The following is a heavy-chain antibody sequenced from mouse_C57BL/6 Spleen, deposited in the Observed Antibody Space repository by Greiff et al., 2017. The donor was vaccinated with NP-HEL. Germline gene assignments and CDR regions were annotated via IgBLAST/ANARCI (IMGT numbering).Heavy chain of an antibody. D-gene: IGHD2-1*01. Sequence: EVMLVESGGGLVQPGGSLKLSCAASGFTFSDYGMAWVRQAPRKGPEWVAFISNLAYSIYYADTVTGRFTISRENAKNTLYLEMSSLRSEDTAMYYCARRGNSHYYAMDYWGQGTSVTVSS. V-gene: IGHV5-15*01. J-gene: IGHJ4*01. CDR2: ISNLAYSI. CDR3: ARRGNSHYYAMDY. CDR1: GFTFSDYG.